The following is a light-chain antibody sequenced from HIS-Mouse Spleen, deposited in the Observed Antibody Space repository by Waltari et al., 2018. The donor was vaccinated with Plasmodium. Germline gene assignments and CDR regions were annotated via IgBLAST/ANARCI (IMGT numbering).Light chain of an antibody. Sequence: SYELTQPPSVSVSPGQTASLTCSGDKLGDKYACWYQQKPGQSPVLVIHQDSKRPSGIPERFSGSNSGNTATLTISGTQAMDEADYYCQAWDSSTAVFGGGTKLTVL. CDR3: QAWDSSTAV. J-gene: IGLJ2*01. CDR2: QDS. CDR1: KLGDKY. V-gene: IGLV3-1*01.